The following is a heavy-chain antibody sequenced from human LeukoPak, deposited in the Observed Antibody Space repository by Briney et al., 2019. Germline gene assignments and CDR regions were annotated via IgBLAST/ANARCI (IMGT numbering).Heavy chain of an antibody. V-gene: IGHV4-59*01. CDR2: IYYSGST. CDR3: AREGDDYVWGSYRPSDAFDI. J-gene: IGHJ3*02. D-gene: IGHD3-16*02. Sequence: SETLSLTCTVSGVSISSYYWSWIRQPPGKGLEWIGYIYYSGSTNYNPSLKSRVTISVDTSKNQFSLKLSSVTAADTAVYYCAREGDDYVWGSYRPSDAFDIWGQGTMVTVSS. CDR1: GVSISSYY.